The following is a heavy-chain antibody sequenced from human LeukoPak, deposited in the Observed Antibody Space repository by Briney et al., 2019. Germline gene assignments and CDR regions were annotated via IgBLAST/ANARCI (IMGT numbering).Heavy chain of an antibody. CDR2: IYYSGST. D-gene: IGHD5-24*01. CDR1: GGSISSGGYY. V-gene: IGHV4-31*03. J-gene: IGHJ4*02. CDR3: ARMAVSTSFDY. Sequence: SETLSLTCTVSGGSISSGGYYWSWIRQHPGKGLEWIGYIYYSGSTYYNPCLKSRVTISVDTSKNQFSLKLSSVTAADTAVYYCARMAVSTSFDYWGQGTLVTVSS.